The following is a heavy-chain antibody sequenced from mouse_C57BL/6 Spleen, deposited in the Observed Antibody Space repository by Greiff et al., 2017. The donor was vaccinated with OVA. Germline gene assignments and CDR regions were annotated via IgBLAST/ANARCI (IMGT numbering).Heavy chain of an antibody. CDR1: GYTFTDYE. CDR2: IDPETGGT. D-gene: IGHD2-4*01. J-gene: IGHJ1*03. CDR3: TREVFYYEYDEGYFDV. V-gene: IGHV1-15*01. Sequence: QVQLQQSGAELVRPGASVTLSCKASGYTFTDYEMHWVKQTPVHGLEWIGAIDPETGGTAYNQKFKGKAILTADKSSSTAYMELRSLTSEDSAVYYCTREVFYYEYDEGYFDVWGTGTTVTVSS.